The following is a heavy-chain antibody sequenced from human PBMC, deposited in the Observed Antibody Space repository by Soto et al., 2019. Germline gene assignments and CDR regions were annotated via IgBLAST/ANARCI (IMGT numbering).Heavy chain of an antibody. CDR1: GYSFTSYW. J-gene: IGHJ4*02. CDR3: ARVDPPLAPFNY. D-gene: IGHD5-18*01. Sequence: PGESLKISCKGCGYSFTSYWIDWVRQMPWKGQEWMGIIYPGDSDTRYSPSFQGQVTISADKSISTAYLQWSSLKASDTAMYYCARVDPPLAPFNYWGQGTLVTVYS. CDR2: IYPGDSDT. V-gene: IGHV5-51*01.